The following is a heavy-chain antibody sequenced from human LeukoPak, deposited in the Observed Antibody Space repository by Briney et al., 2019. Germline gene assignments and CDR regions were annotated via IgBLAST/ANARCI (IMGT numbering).Heavy chain of an antibody. CDR2: VYYNGNT. V-gene: IGHV4-39*01. D-gene: IGHD6-19*01. CDR3: ARFPLRAGTSP. CDR1: GGPISSGPYY. J-gene: IGHJ5*02. Sequence: SETLSLTCTVSGGPISSGPYYWAWVPQPPRTGLECVANVYYNGNTAYNPSLRSRVTISIDTSKSQFSLMLSSVAAADAAVYYCARFPLRAGTSPWGQGTLVTVSS.